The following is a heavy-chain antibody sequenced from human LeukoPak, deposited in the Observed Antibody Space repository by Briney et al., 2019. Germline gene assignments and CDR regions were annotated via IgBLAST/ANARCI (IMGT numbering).Heavy chain of an antibody. CDR3: ARAYGKQLVPCNWFDP. CDR1: GDSISGTNYY. D-gene: IGHD6-6*01. J-gene: IGHJ5*02. CDR2: IYYSGST. V-gene: IGHV4-30-4*08. Sequence: PSETLSLTCNVSGDSISGTNYYWSWIRQPPGKGLEWIGYIYYSGSTYYNPSLKSRVTISVDTSKNQFSLKLSSVTAADTAVYYCARAYGKQLVPCNWFDPWGQGTLVTVSS.